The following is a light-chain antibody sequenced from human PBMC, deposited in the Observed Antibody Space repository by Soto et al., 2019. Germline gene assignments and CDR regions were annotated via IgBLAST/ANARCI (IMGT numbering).Light chain of an antibody. J-gene: IGKJ1*01. CDR1: QSIVYSDGNTY. Sequence: DVVITQSPLSLPVTLGQPASISCRSSQSIVYSDGNTYLSWFQLRPGQSPRRLIYKVSNRDSGVPDRLSGSGSGTDFTLKTSRGEDDDVVVYYCIQGTPWPPVPVGQGTKVEIK. CDR3: IQGTPWPPVP. CDR2: KVS. V-gene: IGKV2-30*01.